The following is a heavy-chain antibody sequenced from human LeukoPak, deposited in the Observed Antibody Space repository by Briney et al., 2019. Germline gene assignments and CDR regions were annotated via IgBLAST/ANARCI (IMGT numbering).Heavy chain of an antibody. CDR3: AKDRGSVGKDRIDY. D-gene: IGHD4-23*01. Sequence: GGSLRLSCAASGFTFSTFAMIWVRQPPGKGLEWVSSIFPSGGEIHYADSVKGRFTISRDNSKNTLYLQMNSLRAEDTAVYYCAKDRGSVGKDRIDYWGQGTLVSVSS. J-gene: IGHJ4*02. CDR2: IFPSGGEI. V-gene: IGHV3-23*01. CDR1: GFTFSTFA.